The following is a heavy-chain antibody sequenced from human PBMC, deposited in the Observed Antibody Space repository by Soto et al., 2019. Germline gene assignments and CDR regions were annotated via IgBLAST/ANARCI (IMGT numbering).Heavy chain of an antibody. D-gene: IGHD6-25*01. Sequence: GESLKISCKASGYSFSSYWIGWVRQMPGKGLEWMGIIYPANSDTKYNPSLQGRVTVSADKSITTAYLQWSSLKASDTAMYYCATIAAEYYYALDVWGQGTSVTVSS. CDR1: GYSFSSYW. CDR3: ATIAAEYYYALDV. CDR2: IYPANSDT. J-gene: IGHJ6*02. V-gene: IGHV5-51*01.